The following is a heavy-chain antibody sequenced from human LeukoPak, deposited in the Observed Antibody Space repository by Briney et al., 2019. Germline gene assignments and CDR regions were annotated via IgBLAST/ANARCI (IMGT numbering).Heavy chain of an antibody. V-gene: IGHV3-21*01. J-gene: IGHJ4*02. Sequence: GGSLRLSCAASGFTFSSYSMNWVRQAPGKGLEWVSSISSSSSYIYYADSVKGRLTISRDNAKNSLYLQMNSLRAEDTAVYYCARDEWTSFDYWGQGTLVTVSS. D-gene: IGHD3-3*01. CDR1: GFTFSSYS. CDR2: ISSSSSYI. CDR3: ARDEWTSFDY.